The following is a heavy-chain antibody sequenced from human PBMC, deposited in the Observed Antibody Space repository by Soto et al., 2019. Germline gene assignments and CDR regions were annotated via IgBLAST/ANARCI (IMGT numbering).Heavy chain of an antibody. CDR2: IIPIFGTA. CDR1: GGTFSSYA. Sequence: SVKVSCKASGGTFSSYAISWVRQAPGQGLEWMGGIIPIFGTANYAQKFQGRVTITADESTSTAYMELSSLRSEDTAVYYCARGIQAMVPSPFVYWGQGTLVTVSS. D-gene: IGHD5-18*01. CDR3: ARGIQAMVPSPFVY. V-gene: IGHV1-69*13. J-gene: IGHJ4*02.